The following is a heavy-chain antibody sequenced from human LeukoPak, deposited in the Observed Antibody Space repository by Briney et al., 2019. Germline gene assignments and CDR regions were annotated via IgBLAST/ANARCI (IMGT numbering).Heavy chain of an antibody. V-gene: IGHV3-43D*03. CDR2: ITWDGDST. Sequence: SGGSLRLSCAASGFTFSSYWMHWVRQAPGKGLEWVSLITWDGDSTYYADSVKGRFTISRDNSKNYLYLQMNSLKAEDTALYYCAKGTSSWHEFDSWGQGTLVTVSS. CDR3: AKGTSSWHEFDS. D-gene: IGHD6-13*01. CDR1: GFTFSSYW. J-gene: IGHJ4*02.